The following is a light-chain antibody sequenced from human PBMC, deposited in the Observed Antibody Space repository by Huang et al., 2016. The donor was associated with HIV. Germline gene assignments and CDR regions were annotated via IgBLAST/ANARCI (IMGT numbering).Light chain of an antibody. CDR1: QSISSY. CDR2: AAS. V-gene: IGKV1-39*01. J-gene: IGKJ2*01. Sequence: DIQMTQSPSSLSASVGDRVTITCRASQSISSYLNWYQQKPGKVPELLIYAASSLQAGVPSRFSGSGSETDFTLTISSLHPEDFATYYCQESFSSPRYTFGQGTKLEMK. CDR3: QESFSSPRYT.